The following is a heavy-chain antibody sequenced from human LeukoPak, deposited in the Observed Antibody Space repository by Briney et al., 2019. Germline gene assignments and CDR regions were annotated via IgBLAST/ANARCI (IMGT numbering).Heavy chain of an antibody. V-gene: IGHV3-21*01. D-gene: IGHD3-22*01. J-gene: IGHJ4*02. CDR1: GFTFTTYG. Sequence: PGGSLRLSCSASGFTFTTYGMNWVRQAPGKGLEWVSSIRSSTTYVYYVDSVKGRFTISRDNAKNSLYLQMNSLRAEDTAVYYCARDSLTMIVGRQKRGLDYWGQGTLVTVSS. CDR2: IRSSTTYV. CDR3: ARDSLTMIVGRQKRGLDY.